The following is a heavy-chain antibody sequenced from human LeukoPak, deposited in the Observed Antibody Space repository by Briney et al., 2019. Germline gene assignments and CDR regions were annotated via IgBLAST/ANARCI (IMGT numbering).Heavy chain of an antibody. Sequence: KPSETLSLTCTVSGGSISSSSYYWGWIRQPPGKGLEWIGSIYYSGSTYYNPSLKSRVTISVDTSKNQFSLKLSSVTAADTAVYYCARAYGGNSVYYFDYWGQGTLVTVSS. V-gene: IGHV4-39*01. CDR3: ARAYGGNSVYYFDY. D-gene: IGHD4-23*01. CDR1: GGSISSSSYY. CDR2: IYYSGST. J-gene: IGHJ4*02.